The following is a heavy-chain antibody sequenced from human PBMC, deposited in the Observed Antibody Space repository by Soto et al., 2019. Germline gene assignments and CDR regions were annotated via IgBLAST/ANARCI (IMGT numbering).Heavy chain of an antibody. Sequence: PSETLSLSCTVSGGSISSSSYYWGWIRQPPGKGLEWIGSIYYSGSTYYNPSLKSRVTISVDTSKNQFSLKLSSVTAADTAVYYCARAASAITIFGVVIPSPNYYYYGMDVWGQGTTVTVSS. CDR3: ARAASAITIFGVVIPSPNYYYYGMDV. J-gene: IGHJ6*02. CDR2: IYYSGST. CDR1: GGSISSSSYY. D-gene: IGHD3-3*01. V-gene: IGHV4-39*07.